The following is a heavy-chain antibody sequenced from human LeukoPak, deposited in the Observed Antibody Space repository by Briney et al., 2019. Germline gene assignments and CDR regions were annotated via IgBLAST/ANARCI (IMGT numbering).Heavy chain of an antibody. Sequence: GASVKVSCKASGYTFTSYDINWVRQATGQGLEWMGWMNPNSGNTGYAQKFQGRVTITRNTSISTAYMELSSLRSEDTAVYYCARGRGVTTLWYFDLWGRGTLVTVSS. J-gene: IGHJ2*01. D-gene: IGHD4-17*01. CDR1: GYTFTSYD. CDR2: MNPNSGNT. CDR3: ARGRGVTTLWYFDL. V-gene: IGHV1-8*01.